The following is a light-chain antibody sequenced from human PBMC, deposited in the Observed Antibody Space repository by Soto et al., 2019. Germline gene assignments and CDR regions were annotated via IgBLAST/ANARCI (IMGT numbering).Light chain of an antibody. CDR3: QQYGSSPET. V-gene: IGKV3-20*01. J-gene: IGKJ1*01. CDR1: QSISSNY. CDR2: DTS. Sequence: EIVLTQSPGTLSLSPGERASLSCRASQSISSNYLAWYQQKPGQAPRLLIYDTSSRATGIPDRFSGGGSGTEFTLAISRLEPEDFAVYYCQQYGSSPETFGQGTKVEMK.